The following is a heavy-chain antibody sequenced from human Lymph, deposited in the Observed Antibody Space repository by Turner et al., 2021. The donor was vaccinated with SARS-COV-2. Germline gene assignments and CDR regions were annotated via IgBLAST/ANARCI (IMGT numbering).Heavy chain of an antibody. CDR3: ARETVNNWVDP. V-gene: IGHV4-59*01. J-gene: IGHJ5*02. Sequence: QVQLQESGPRLVKPLEPLSLTCTVSGGSMNSNYWSWIRQPPGKRLEWIGYIYYRGSTNYNPSLNSRITRSVDTSKNQFSLKLTSVTAADTAIYYCARETVNNWVDPWGQGILVTVSS. CDR1: GGSMNSNY. D-gene: IGHD2-21*02. CDR2: IYYRGST.